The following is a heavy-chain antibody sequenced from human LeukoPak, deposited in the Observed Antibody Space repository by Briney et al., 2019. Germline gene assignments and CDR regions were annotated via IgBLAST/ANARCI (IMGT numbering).Heavy chain of an antibody. CDR2: IYYSGST. CDR3: AREADYYKDV. CDR1: GGSISSYY. J-gene: IGHJ6*03. D-gene: IGHD6-25*01. Sequence: SETLSLTCTVSGGSISSYYWSWIRQPPGKGLEWIGYIYYSGSTNYNPSLKSRVTLSVDTSKNQFSLKLSSVTAADTAVYYCAREADYYKDVWGKGTTVTVSS. V-gene: IGHV4-59*01.